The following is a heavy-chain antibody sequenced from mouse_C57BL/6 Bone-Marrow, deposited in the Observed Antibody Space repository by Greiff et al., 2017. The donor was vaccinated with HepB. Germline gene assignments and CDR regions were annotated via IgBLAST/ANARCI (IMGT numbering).Heavy chain of an antibody. CDR2: IYPGNCDT. CDR1: GYTFTSYW. Sequence: VQLQQSGPVLARPGASVKMSCTTSGYTFTSYWMHWVKQRPGQGLEWIGAIYPGNCDTSYHQNFQGKAKMTADTSASTAYMELSSLTNEDSAVYYCTRVYDYYWFAYWGQGTLVTVSA. V-gene: IGHV1-5*01. J-gene: IGHJ3*01. CDR3: TRVYDYYWFAY. D-gene: IGHD2-4*01.